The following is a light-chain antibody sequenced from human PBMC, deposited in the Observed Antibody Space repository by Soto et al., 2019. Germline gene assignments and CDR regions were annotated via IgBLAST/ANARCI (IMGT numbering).Light chain of an antibody. CDR2: GNI. J-gene: IGLJ3*02. CDR1: SSNIGAGYD. Sequence: QSVLTQPPSVSGAPGQRVTISRTGSSSNIGAGYDVHWYQQLPGTAPKLLIYGNINRPSGIPDRFSGSKSGTSASLAITGLQAEVEADYYCQSYDSSLSGWVFGGGTKLTVL. CDR3: QSYDSSLSGWV. V-gene: IGLV1-40*01.